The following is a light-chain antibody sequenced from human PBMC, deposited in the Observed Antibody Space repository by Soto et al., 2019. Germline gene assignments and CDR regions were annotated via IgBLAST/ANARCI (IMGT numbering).Light chain of an antibody. CDR3: QQRSEWPLCT. J-gene: IGKJ5*01. Sequence: EILLTHSPGTLSLSPGERATLSCSASQSVSSSLAWYQQIPGQAPRLLIYDSSTRATGIPARFSGRGSGTDFTLTISSLEPEDFAVYFCQQRSEWPLCTFGQGTRLEIK. V-gene: IGKV3-11*01. CDR2: DSS. CDR1: QSVSSS.